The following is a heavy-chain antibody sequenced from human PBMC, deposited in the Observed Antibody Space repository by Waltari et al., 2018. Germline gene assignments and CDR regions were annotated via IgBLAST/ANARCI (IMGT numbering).Heavy chain of an antibody. CDR1: GYSFTSYW. D-gene: IGHD4-17*01. J-gene: IGHJ3*02. CDR3: ARPRKKYYGDYHGAFDI. V-gene: IGHV5-51*01. CDR2: ILPGDSDT. Sequence: EVQLVQSGAEVKKPGESLKISCKGSGYSFTSYWIGWVRQMPGKGLEWMGIILPGDSDTSFCPSFQGQGTISADKSIRTAYLQWSSLKASDTAMYYCARPRKKYYGDYHGAFDIWGQGTMVTVSS.